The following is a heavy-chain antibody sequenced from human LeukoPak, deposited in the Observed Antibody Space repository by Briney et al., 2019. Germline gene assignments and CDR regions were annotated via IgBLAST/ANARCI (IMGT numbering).Heavy chain of an antibody. D-gene: IGHD1-14*01. CDR2: ISAYNGNT. CDR1: GYHFPRSA. V-gene: IGHV1-18*04. J-gene: IGHJ5*02. CDR3: ASSQPPGWFDP. Sequence: ASVKVSCKASGYHFPRSAIRWVRHAPGQGLEWMGWISAYNGNTNYAQKLQGRVTMTTDTSTGTAYMELRSLRSDDTAVYYCASSQPPGWFDPWGQGTLVTVSS.